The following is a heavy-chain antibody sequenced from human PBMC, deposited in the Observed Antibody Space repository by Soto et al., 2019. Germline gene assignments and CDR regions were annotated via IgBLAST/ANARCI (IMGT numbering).Heavy chain of an antibody. Sequence: GGSLRLSCAVSGCSLSDYYINWVRQAPGKGLEWVGRTRNKASSYTTDYAAFVKGRFTISRDDSKNLIYLQMNSLKTEDTAVYYCAREGSSSGPDYEYWGQGT. CDR3: AREGSSSGPDYEY. J-gene: IGHJ4*02. CDR2: TRNKASSYTT. V-gene: IGHV3-72*01. CDR1: GCSLSDYY. D-gene: IGHD3-22*01.